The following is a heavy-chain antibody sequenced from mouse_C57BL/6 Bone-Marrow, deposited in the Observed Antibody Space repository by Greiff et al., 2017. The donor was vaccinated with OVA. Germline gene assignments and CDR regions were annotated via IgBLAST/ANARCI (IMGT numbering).Heavy chain of an antibody. Sequence: VKLQQPGAELVKPGASVKVSCKASGYTFTSYWMHWVKQRPGQGLEWIGRIHPSDSDTNYNQKFKGKATLTVDKSSSTAYMQLSSLTSEDSAVYYCAELNDGYPWFAYWGQGTLVTVSA. CDR1: GYTFTSYW. V-gene: IGHV1-74*01. CDR3: AELNDGYPWFAY. J-gene: IGHJ3*01. CDR2: IHPSDSDT. D-gene: IGHD2-3*01.